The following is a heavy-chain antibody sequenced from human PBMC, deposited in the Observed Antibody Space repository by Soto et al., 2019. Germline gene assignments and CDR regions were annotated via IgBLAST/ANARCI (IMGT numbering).Heavy chain of an antibody. CDR1: GFTFSNFA. V-gene: IGHV3-23*01. Sequence: QSGGSLRLSCVASGFTFSNFAMAWVRQAPGEGLEWVSAISGSGDDTFYADSMKGRFTISRDNSKDTLYLQINSLRAEDTAVYYFANPIPKTGTTFGFWGQGTLVTVFS. D-gene: IGHD1-1*01. J-gene: IGHJ4*02. CDR2: ISGSGDDT. CDR3: ANPIPKTGTTFGF.